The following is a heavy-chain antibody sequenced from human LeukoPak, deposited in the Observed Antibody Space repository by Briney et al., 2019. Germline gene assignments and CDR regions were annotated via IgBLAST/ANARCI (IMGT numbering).Heavy chain of an antibody. J-gene: IGHJ4*02. V-gene: IGHV4-39*02. Sequence: SETLSLTCTVSGGSISSSSYYWGWIRQPPGKGLEWIGSIYYSGSTYYNPSLKSRVTISVDTSKNQFSLKLSSVTAADTAVYYCARERYGGSGSYELDYWGQGTLVTVSS. CDR1: GGSISSSSYY. D-gene: IGHD3-10*01. CDR2: IYYSGST. CDR3: ARERYGGSGSYELDY.